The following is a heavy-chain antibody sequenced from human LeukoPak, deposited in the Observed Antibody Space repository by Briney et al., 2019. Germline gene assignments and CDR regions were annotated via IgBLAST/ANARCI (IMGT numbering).Heavy chain of an antibody. CDR2: IYYSGST. D-gene: IGHD2-2*02. Sequence: SETLSLTCTVSGGSISSSSYYWGWIRQPPVKGLEWIGSIYYSGSTYYNSSLKSRVTISVDTSKNQFSLKLSSVTAADTAVYYRATLAIVVVPAAIPESDYWGQGTLVTVSS. CDR1: GGSISSSSYY. CDR3: ATLAIVVVPAAIPESDY. V-gene: IGHV4-39*01. J-gene: IGHJ4*02.